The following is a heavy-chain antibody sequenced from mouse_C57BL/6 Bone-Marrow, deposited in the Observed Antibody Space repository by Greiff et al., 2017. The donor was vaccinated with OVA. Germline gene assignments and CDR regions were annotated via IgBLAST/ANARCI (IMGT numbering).Heavy chain of an antibody. CDR1: GYTFTDYN. CDR2: INPNNGGT. V-gene: IGHV1-22*01. J-gene: IGHJ4*01. CDR3: ARRGFYGNSDYAMDD. D-gene: IGHD2-1*01. Sequence: VQLQQSGPELVKPGASVKMSCKASGYTFTDYNMHWVKQSHGKSLEWIGYINPNNGGTSYNQKFKGQATLTVNKSYSTAYMELRSLTSEDSAVYDCARRGFYGNSDYAMDDWGQGTSVTVSS.